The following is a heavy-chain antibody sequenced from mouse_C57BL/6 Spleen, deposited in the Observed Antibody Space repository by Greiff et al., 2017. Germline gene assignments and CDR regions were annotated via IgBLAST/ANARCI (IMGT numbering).Heavy chain of an antibody. D-gene: IGHD1-1*01. V-gene: IGHV1-78*01. J-gene: IGHJ2*01. Sequence: VKLMESDAELVKPGASVKISCKVSGYTFTDHTIHWMKQRPEQGLEWIGYIYPRDGSTKYNEKFKGKATLTADKSSSTAYMQLNSLTSEDSAVYFCARVAFYYYGSSSYYFDYWGQGTTLTVSS. CDR1: GYTFTDHT. CDR2: IYPRDGST. CDR3: ARVAFYYYGSSSYYFDY.